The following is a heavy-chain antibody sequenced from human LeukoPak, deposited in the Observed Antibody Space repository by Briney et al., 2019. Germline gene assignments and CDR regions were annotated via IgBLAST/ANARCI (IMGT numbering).Heavy chain of an antibody. V-gene: IGHV3-7*01. CDR2: IKQDGSEK. Sequence: GGSLRLSCAASGFTYSSYWMSWVRQAPGKGLEWVANIKQDGSEKYCVDSVKGRFTISRDNAKNSLYLPMNSLRAADTAVYYCARRGELLDYWGQGTLVTVSS. D-gene: IGHD1-26*01. CDR1: GFTYSSYW. CDR3: ARRGELLDY. J-gene: IGHJ4*02.